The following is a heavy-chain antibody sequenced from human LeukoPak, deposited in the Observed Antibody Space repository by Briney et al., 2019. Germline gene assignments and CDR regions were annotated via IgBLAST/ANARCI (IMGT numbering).Heavy chain of an antibody. V-gene: IGHV3-30-3*01. J-gene: IGHJ4*02. CDR2: ISYDGSNK. Sequence: GVSLRLSCAASGFTFSYYAMLWVRQAPGKGLEGVAFISYDGSNKYYADSVKGRFTISSDNSKNTLYLQMNSLRAEDTAVYYCARGWGGYSYAFDYWGEGALVTVSS. CDR1: GFTFSYYA. CDR3: ARGWGGYSYAFDY. D-gene: IGHD3-3*01.